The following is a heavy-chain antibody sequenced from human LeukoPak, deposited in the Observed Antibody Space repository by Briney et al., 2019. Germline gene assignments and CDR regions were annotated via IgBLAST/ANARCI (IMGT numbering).Heavy chain of an antibody. CDR2: INHSGST. D-gene: IGHD3-22*01. CDR3: AYSSGYQQH. V-gene: IGHV4-34*01. CDR1: GGSFSGYY. J-gene: IGHJ1*01. Sequence: SESLSLTCAVYGGSFSGYYWSWIRQPPGKGLEWIGEINHSGSTNYNPSLKSRVTISVDTSKNQFSLKLSSVTAADTAVYYCAYSSGYQQHWGQGTLVTVSS.